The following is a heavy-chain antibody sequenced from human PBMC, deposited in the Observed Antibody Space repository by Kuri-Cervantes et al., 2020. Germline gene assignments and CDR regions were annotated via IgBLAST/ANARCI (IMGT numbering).Heavy chain of an antibody. CDR3: ARDGLSPSLLRFLEWLGAFDI. J-gene: IGHJ3*02. Sequence: GGSLRLSCAASGFTFSSYAMHWVRQAPGKGLEWVAVISYDGSNKYYADSVKGRFTISRDNAKNSLYLQMNSLRAEDTAVYYCARDGLSPSLLRFLEWLGAFDIWGQGTMVTDSS. CDR1: GFTFSSYA. CDR2: ISYDGSNK. D-gene: IGHD3-3*01. V-gene: IGHV3-30-3*01.